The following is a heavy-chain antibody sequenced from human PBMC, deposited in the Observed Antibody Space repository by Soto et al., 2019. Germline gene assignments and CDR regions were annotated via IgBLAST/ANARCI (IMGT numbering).Heavy chain of an antibody. CDR3: ATCAGTSVYFDY. CDR1: GGSISSGDYY. Sequence: QVQLQESGPGLVKPSQTLSLTCTVSGGSISSGDYYWSWIRQPPGKGLEWIGYIYYSGSTYYNPCLMRAVPSAADASKTPCSPQPSSGAAAATAVSARATCAGTSVYFDYRGPGTPGNDSS. D-gene: IGHD6-13*01. J-gene: IGHJ4*02. CDR2: IYYSGST. V-gene: IGHV4-30-4*01.